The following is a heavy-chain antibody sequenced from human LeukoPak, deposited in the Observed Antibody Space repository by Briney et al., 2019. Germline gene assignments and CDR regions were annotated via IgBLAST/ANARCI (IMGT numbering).Heavy chain of an antibody. CDR2: VYQTGHT. CDR1: GGSINTYY. V-gene: IGHV4-59*01. J-gene: IGHJ4*02. Sequence: SETLSLTCTVSGGSINTYYWSWIRQPPGKGLEWIAYVYQTGHTNYNPSFTSRATVSIDTSKNQFSLKLSSVSAADTAVYYCARSIFGVVSFDSWGQGTLVTVSS. CDR3: ARSIFGVVSFDS. D-gene: IGHD3-3*01.